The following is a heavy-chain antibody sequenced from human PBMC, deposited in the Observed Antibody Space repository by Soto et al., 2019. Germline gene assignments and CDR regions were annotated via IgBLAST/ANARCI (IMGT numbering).Heavy chain of an antibody. J-gene: IGHJ6*02. D-gene: IGHD3-9*01. CDR3: ARHPPPYSDILPASYYYGMDV. Sequence: PGESLKISCKGSGYSFTSYWISWVRQMPGKGLEWMGRIDPSDSYTNYSPSFQGHVTISADKSISTAYLQWSSLKASDTAMYYCARHPPPYSDILPASYYYGMDVWGQGTTVTVSS. CDR1: GYSFTSYW. CDR2: IDPSDSYT. V-gene: IGHV5-10-1*01.